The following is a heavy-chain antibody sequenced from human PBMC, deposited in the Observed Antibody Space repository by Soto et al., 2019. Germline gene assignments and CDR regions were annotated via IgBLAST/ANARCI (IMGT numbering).Heavy chain of an antibody. D-gene: IGHD1-26*01. CDR1: GFSFSSDG. J-gene: IGHJ4*02. CDR3: ARLSGSYFAY. Sequence: GGSLRLSCAASGFSFSSDGMLWARQAPGKGLEWVALIWYDGSHKYYADSVKGRFTISRDNSKNTLYLQMNSLRAEDTAVYYCARLSGSYFAYWGQGTLVTVSS. CDR2: IWYDGSHK. V-gene: IGHV3-33*01.